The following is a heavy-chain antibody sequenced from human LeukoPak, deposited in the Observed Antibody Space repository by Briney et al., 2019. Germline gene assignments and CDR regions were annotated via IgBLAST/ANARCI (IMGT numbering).Heavy chain of an antibody. D-gene: IGHD2-2*01. V-gene: IGHV4-59*01. CDR1: GGSISDYY. Sequence: TASETLSPTCTVSGGSISDYYWNWIRQPPGKGLEWVGYIYYSGSTTYNPSLKSRLTMSVDTAKNQFSLKLRSVTAADTAVYYCARGDFCSSTNCYLRPMDVWGKGTTVTVSS. J-gene: IGHJ6*03. CDR3: ARGDFCSSTNCYLRPMDV. CDR2: IYYSGST.